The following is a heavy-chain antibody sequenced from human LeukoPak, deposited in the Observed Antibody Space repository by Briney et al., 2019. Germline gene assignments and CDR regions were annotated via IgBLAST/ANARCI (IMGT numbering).Heavy chain of an antibody. CDR3: ARGGTRPDNWFDP. V-gene: IGHV4-59*01. CDR1: GGSISSYY. J-gene: IGHJ5*02. CDR2: VYYSGST. Sequence: PSETLSLTCTVSGGSISSYYWSWIRQPPGKGLEWIGYVYYSGSTNYNPSLKSRVTISVDTSKNQFSLKLSSVTAADTAVYYSARGGTRPDNWFDPWGQGTLVTVSS.